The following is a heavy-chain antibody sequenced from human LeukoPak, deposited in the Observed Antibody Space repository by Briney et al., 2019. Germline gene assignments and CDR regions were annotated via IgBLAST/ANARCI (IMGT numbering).Heavy chain of an antibody. Sequence: GGSLRLSCAASGFTFSVYSMTWVRQAPGKGLEWISHISAASHGIYYADSVKGRFTVSRDNAKNSLYLQMNSLRAEDTAVYYCARDGSPMAAFDIWGQGTMVTVSS. CDR2: ISAASHGI. J-gene: IGHJ3*02. D-gene: IGHD3-10*01. CDR1: GFTFSVYS. V-gene: IGHV3-48*01. CDR3: ARDGSPMAAFDI.